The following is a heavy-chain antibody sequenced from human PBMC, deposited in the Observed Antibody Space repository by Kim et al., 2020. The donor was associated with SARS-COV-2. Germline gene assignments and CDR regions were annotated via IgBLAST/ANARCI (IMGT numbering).Heavy chain of an antibody. J-gene: IGHJ3*01. CDR2: INPESGDS. Sequence: ASVKVSCKASGYTFTGYYIHWVRLGPGQGLEWMGRINPESGDSIYAQKFRDRVSMTRDTSIITAYMELSSLGPDDIGVYYCARGSYHDGLDFWGQGTMFT. V-gene: IGHV1-2*05. D-gene: IGHD3-16*02. CDR3: ARGSYHDGLDF. CDR1: GYTFTGYY.